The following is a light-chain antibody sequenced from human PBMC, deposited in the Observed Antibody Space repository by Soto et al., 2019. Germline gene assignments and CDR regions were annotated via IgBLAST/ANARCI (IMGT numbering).Light chain of an antibody. Sequence: EIVLTQSPGTRSLSPLEVATLSCMASQSVSSSYLAWYQQKPGQAPRLLIYGASSRATGIPDRFSGSGSGTDFTLTISRLEPEDFAVYYCQQYGSPRTFGQGTKVDIK. J-gene: IGKJ1*01. V-gene: IGKV3-20*01. CDR1: QSVSSSY. CDR2: GAS. CDR3: QQYGSPRT.